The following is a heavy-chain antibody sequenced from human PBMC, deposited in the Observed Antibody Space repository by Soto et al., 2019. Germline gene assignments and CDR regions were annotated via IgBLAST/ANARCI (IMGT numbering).Heavy chain of an antibody. CDR2: ISPGVDII. D-gene: IGHD2-15*01. V-gene: IGHV3-11*01. J-gene: IGHJ4*02. Sequence: GGALRLSCAASGFSLRDYYMTWIRQAPGKGLELLSYISPGVDIIKYADPVKGRFIISRDNAKNSLYLHMNSLRAEDTAVYYCPRDPRRIVFWGQGTMV. CDR3: PRDPRRIVF. CDR1: GFSLRDYY.